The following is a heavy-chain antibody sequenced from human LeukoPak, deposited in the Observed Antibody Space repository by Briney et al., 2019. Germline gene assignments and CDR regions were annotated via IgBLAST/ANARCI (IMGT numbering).Heavy chain of an antibody. CDR2: IYYSGST. CDR1: GGSISSGGYY. J-gene: IGHJ4*02. D-gene: IGHD6-19*01. CDR3: ARMFPRSSGWYVGSYYFDY. Sequence: PSETLSLTCTVSGGSISSGGYYWSWIRQHPGKGLEWIGYIYYSGSTYYNPSLKSRVTISVDTSKNQFSLKLSSVTAADTAVYYCARMFPRSSGWYVGSYYFDYWGQGTLVTVSS. V-gene: IGHV4-31*03.